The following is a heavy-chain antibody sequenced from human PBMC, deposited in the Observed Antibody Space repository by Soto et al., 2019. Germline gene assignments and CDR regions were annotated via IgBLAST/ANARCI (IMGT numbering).Heavy chain of an antibody. V-gene: IGHV6-1*01. J-gene: IGHJ6*03. CDR3: AGTTSHQWYYMDV. Sequence: QVQLQESGPGLVKPSQTLSLTCAISGDSVSSNSAAWNWIRLSPSRGLEWLARTYYRSRWYNDYAVSVRSRITGKPDTSKNQFSLQLTSVTPEDTAVYYCAGTTSHQWYYMDVWGKGTTVTVSS. D-gene: IGHD1-7*01. CDR1: GDSVSSNSAA. CDR2: TYYRSRWYN.